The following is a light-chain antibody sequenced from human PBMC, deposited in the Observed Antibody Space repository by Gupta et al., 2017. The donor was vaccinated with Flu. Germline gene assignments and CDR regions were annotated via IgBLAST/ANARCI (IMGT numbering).Light chain of an antibody. CDR3: QQYDRAPLT. J-gene: IGKJ4*01. Sequence: VLTQSPGTLSLSPGDTVTLSCRASQRLSDTYLAWYHQKPGQAPRLLIYAASTRATDIPDRFSGSGSGTDFSLTISRLGPEDFGVYYCQQYDRAPLTFGGGTTVE. CDR2: AAS. V-gene: IGKV3-20*01. CDR1: QRLSDTY.